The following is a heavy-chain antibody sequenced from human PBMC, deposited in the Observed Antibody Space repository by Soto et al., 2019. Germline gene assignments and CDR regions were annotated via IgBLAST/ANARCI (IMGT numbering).Heavy chain of an antibody. V-gene: IGHV4-34*01. CDR1: GGSFSGYY. CDR3: ARGVPYCTNGVCLYYFDY. J-gene: IGHJ4*02. CDR2: INHSGST. D-gene: IGHD2-8*01. Sequence: SETLSLTCAVYGGSFSGYYWSWIRQPPGKGLEWIGEINHSGSTNYNPSLKSRVTISVDTSKNQFSLKLSSVTAADTAVYYCARGVPYCTNGVCLYYFDYWGQGTLVTVSS.